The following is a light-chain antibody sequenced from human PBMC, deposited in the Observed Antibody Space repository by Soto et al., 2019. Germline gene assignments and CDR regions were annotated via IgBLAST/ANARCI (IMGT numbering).Light chain of an antibody. CDR3: SSYTSTSTYV. V-gene: IGLV2-14*01. CDR1: SSDIGSYNY. CDR2: EVS. Sequence: QSALTQPASVSGSPGQSITISCTGTSSDIGSYNYVSWYQQHPGKAPELMIYEVSNRPSGVSDRFSGSRSGNTASLTISGLQAEDEADYYCSSYTSTSTYVVGTGTKLTVL. J-gene: IGLJ1*01.